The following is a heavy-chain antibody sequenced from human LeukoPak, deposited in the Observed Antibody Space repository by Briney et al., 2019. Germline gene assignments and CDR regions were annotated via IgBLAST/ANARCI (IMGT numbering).Heavy chain of an antibody. CDR1: GYTLTELS. V-gene: IGHV1-24*01. CDR3: ATFQAFAGSYSCYFDY. J-gene: IGHJ4*02. Sequence: ASVKVSCKVSGYTLTELSMHWVRQAPGKGLEWMGGFDPEDGETIYAQKFQGRVTMTEDTSTDTAYMELSSLRSEDTAVYYCATFQAFAGSYSCYFDYWGQGTLVTVSS. D-gene: IGHD3-16*02. CDR2: FDPEDGET.